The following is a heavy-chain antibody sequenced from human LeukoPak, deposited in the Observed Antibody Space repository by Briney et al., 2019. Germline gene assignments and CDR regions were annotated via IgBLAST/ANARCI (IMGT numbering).Heavy chain of an antibody. CDR2: IRYDGSNK. D-gene: IGHD6-13*01. J-gene: IGHJ4*02. CDR3: AKRASAAVTYYFDY. Sequence: PGGSLRLSCAASGFTSSSYGMHWVRQAPGKGLEWVAFIRYDGSNKYYADSVKGRFTISRDNSKNTLYLQMNSLRAEDTAVYYCAKRASAAVTYYFDYWGQGTLVTISS. V-gene: IGHV3-30*02. CDR1: GFTSSSYG.